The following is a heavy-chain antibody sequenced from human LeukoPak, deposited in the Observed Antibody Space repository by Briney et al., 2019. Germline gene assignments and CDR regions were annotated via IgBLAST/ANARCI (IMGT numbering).Heavy chain of an antibody. CDR3: ARDPAYYYDSSGSLDY. V-gene: IGHV3-33*01. J-gene: IGHJ4*02. CDR1: GVKGSSVD. CDR2: IWYDGSNK. Sequence: IRPCSTSGVKGSSVDMHGVRKATSKGLEWVAVIWYDGSNKYYADSVEGRFTISRDNSKNTLYLQMNSLRAEDTAVYYCARDPAYYYDSSGSLDYWGQGTLVTVSS. D-gene: IGHD3-22*01.